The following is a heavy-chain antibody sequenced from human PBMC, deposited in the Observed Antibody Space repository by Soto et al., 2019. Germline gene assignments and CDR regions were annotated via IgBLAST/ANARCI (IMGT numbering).Heavy chain of an antibody. J-gene: IGHJ2*01. V-gene: IGHV1-69*12. CDR3: AQTRGLPVAGPGRFDL. D-gene: IGHD6-19*01. CDR2: IIPLFGTA. CDR1: GGTFSSYA. Sequence: QVQLVQSGAEVKKPGSSVKVSCKASGGTFSSYAISWVRQAPGQGLEWMGGIIPLFGTANYAQKFQGRVTITADDSTSTAYMELSSLTSEDTAVYYCAQTRGLPVAGPGRFDLWGRGTLVTVSS.